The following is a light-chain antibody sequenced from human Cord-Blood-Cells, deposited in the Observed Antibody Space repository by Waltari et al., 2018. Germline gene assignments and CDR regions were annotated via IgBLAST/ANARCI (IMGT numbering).Light chain of an antibody. J-gene: IGLJ3*02. V-gene: IGLV2-14*01. CDR2: EVS. CDR1: SSDVGCYNY. Sequence: QSARTQPASDSGSPGQYITISCTGTSSDVGCYNYVSWYQQHPGKAPKLMIYEVSNRPSGVSNRFSGSKSGNTASLTISGLQAEDEADYYCSSYTSSSTWVFGGGTKLTVL. CDR3: SSYTSSSTWV.